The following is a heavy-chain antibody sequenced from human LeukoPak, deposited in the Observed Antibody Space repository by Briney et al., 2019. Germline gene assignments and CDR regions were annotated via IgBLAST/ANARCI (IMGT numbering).Heavy chain of an antibody. CDR2: IQQHGSET. J-gene: IGHJ4*02. CDR3: ARGRNVVATSGYFDY. V-gene: IGHV3-7*01. CDR1: GFTFSNYW. D-gene: IGHD5-12*01. Sequence: GGSLRLSCEGSGFTFSNYWMSWVRQAPGKGLEWVANIQQHGSETYYGDSVKGRFTISRDNSKNTLYLQMNSLRGEDTAVYFCARGRNVVATSGYFDYWGQGTLVTVSS.